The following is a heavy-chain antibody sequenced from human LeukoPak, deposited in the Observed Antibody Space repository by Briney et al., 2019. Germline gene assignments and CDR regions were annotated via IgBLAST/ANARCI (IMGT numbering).Heavy chain of an antibody. CDR2: IYYSGST. CDR1: GGSISSSSYY. Sequence: SETLSLTCTVSGGSISSSSYYWGWIRQPPGKGLEWIGSIYYSGSTYYNPSLKSRVTISVDTSKNQFSLKLSSVTAADTAVYYCARDGSGSSNDYYYYYMDVWGKGTTVTISS. CDR3: ARDGSGSSNDYYYYYMDV. D-gene: IGHD3-10*01. V-gene: IGHV4-39*01. J-gene: IGHJ6*03.